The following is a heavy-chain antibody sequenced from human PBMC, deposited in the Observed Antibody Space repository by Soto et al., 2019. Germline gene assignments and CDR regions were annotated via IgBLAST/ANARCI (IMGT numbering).Heavy chain of an antibody. V-gene: IGHV3-23*01. CDR3: AKRRGAGGHFDY. CDR2: VSIGGST. J-gene: IGHJ4*02. Sequence: DVQLLESGGGLVQPEGSLRLYCAASGFTFSSYAMGWVRQEPGKGLAWVAVVSIGGSTHYADSVRGRFTISRDNSKNTLSLQMNSLTAEDTAVYFCAKRRGAGGHFDYWGQGALVTVSS. CDR1: GFTFSSYA. D-gene: IGHD2-15*01.